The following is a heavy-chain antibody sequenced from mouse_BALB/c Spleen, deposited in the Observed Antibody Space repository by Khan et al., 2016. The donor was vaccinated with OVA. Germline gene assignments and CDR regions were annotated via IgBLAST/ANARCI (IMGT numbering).Heavy chain of an antibody. CDR3: ANHGSSSAWLTY. J-gene: IGHJ3*01. D-gene: IGHD1-1*01. Sequence: QIQLVQSGAELAKPGASVKMSCKASGYTFTSYWMHWVNQRPGQGLEWIGYINPSTGYTEYNQRFKDKATLTADKSSSTAYMQLSSLTSEESAVYYCANHGSSSAWLTYWGQGTLVTVSA. CDR1: GYTFTSYW. V-gene: IGHV1-7*01. CDR2: INPSTGYT.